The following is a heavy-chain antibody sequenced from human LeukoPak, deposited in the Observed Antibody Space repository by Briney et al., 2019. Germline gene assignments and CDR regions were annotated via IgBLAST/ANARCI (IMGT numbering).Heavy chain of an antibody. CDR1: GGSISSSSYY. CDR2: IYYSGST. CDR3: ARGSMFWGYADY. D-gene: IGHD3-10*02. J-gene: IGHJ4*02. Sequence: SETLSLTCTVSGGSISSSSYYWGWIRQPPGKGLEWIGSIYYSGSTYYNPSLKSRVTISVDTSKNQFSLKLSSVTAADTAVYYCARGSMFWGYADYWGQGTLVTVSS. V-gene: IGHV4-39*07.